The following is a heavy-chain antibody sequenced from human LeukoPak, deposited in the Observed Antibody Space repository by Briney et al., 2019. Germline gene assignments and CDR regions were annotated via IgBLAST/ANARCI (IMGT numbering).Heavy chain of an antibody. V-gene: IGHV3-7*01. D-gene: IGHD1-7*01. CDR2: IKQDGSEK. CDR3: ARAGSFWHYVY. Sequence: QSGGSLRLSCAASGFTFTSYSMSWVRQTPGKGLEWVANIKQDGSEKYYVDSVKGRFTISRDNAKNSLSLQMNGLRVEDTAVYYCARAGSFWHYVYWGQGTLVTVSS. J-gene: IGHJ4*02. CDR1: GFTFTSYS.